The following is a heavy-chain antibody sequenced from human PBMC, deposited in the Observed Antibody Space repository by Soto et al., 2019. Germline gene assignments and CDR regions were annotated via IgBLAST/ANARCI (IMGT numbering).Heavy chain of an antibody. V-gene: IGHV3-30-3*01. D-gene: IGHD1-26*01. CDR2: ISENGDRQ. J-gene: IGHJ4*02. Sequence: QVQLVQSGGGVVQTGNSLRLSCTVSGLTFSSSSVHWVRQAPGKGLEWVAAISENGDRQYSTDSVRGRFLVSRDTFNNTIYLQMNSLRPEDTGEYFCARRLAPSVSALGYWGQGALVTVSS. CDR1: GLTFSSSS. CDR3: ARRLAPSVSALGY.